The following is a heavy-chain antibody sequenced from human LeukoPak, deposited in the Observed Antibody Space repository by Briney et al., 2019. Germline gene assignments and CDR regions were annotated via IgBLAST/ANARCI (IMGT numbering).Heavy chain of an antibody. D-gene: IGHD4-23*01. CDR1: GGTFSTYA. V-gene: IGHV1-69*04. CDR3: AREASGGYFDY. Sequence: SVKVSCKASGGTFSTYAITWVRQAPGQGLEWMGRVIPILAISNYAQMFQDRVTITADKSTSTAYMELSSLRSEDTAVYYCAREASGGYFDYWGQGTLLTVSS. CDR2: VIPILAIS. J-gene: IGHJ4*02.